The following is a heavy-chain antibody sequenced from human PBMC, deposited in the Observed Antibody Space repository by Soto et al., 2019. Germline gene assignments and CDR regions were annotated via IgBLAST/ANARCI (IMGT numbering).Heavy chain of an antibody. CDR3: AREGGYYHYFDY. J-gene: IGHJ4*02. Sequence: PGGSLRLSCAVSGVTVINNYMNWVRQAPGKGLEWVSVIYSDDTTFYADSVKGRFTISRHNSKNTLYLQMNSLRAEDTAVYYCAREGGYYHYFDYWGRGTLVTVSS. CDR1: GVTVINNY. CDR2: IYSDDTT. D-gene: IGHD1-26*01. V-gene: IGHV3-53*04.